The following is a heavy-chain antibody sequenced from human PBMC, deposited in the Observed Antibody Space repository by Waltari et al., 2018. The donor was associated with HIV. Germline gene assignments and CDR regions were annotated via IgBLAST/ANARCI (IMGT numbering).Heavy chain of an antibody. V-gene: IGHV4-34*01. CDR2: INHSGSS. D-gene: IGHD4-17*01. CDR1: GGPFRGYF. Sequence: QVQLQLWGAGLLRPSETRHLTCPVYGGPFRGYFWNWIRQAPGKVMEWIGEINHSGSSNCNPSLKSRVTISVDTSKNQFSLRVRSVTAADTAVYYCARDSVPSFDYGDYYYYGMDVWSRGTTVTVSS. J-gene: IGHJ6*01. CDR3: ARDSVPSFDYGDYYYYGMDV.